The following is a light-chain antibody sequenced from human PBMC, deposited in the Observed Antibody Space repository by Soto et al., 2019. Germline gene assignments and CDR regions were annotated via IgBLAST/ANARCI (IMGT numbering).Light chain of an antibody. CDR1: QSVSSS. CDR3: QQRSNWPPEVT. Sequence: IVLTQSPDTLSLSPGERATLSCRASQSVSSSLAWYQQKPGQAPRLLIYDASNRATGIPARFSGSGSGTDFTLTISSLEPEDFAVYYCQQRSNWPPEVTFGPGTKGDIK. V-gene: IGKV3-11*01. J-gene: IGKJ3*01. CDR2: DAS.